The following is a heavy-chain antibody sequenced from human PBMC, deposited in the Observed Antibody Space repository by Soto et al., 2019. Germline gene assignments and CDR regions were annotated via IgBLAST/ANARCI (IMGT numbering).Heavy chain of an antibody. CDR3: TKDPSTGYADH. V-gene: IGHV3-23*01. D-gene: IGHD3-9*01. CDR1: DFIFLDYA. J-gene: IGHJ4*02. CDR2: ISRDGSNT. Sequence: GGSLRLSCAASDFIFLDYAMTWVRQAPGKGLEWVSTISRDGSNTHYADSVKGRFTISRDNSKKTLHLEMSSLRGEDTAFYYCTKDPSTGYADHWGQGTLVTVSS.